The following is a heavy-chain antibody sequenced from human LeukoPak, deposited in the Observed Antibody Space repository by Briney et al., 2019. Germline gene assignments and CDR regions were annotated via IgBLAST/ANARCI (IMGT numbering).Heavy chain of an antibody. CDR1: GFTFSTYG. Sequence: GGSLRLSCAASGFTFSTYGMSWVRQAPGKGLEWVSGTSGSGGRTYYADSVKGRFTISRENSKNTLYLQMNSLRAEDTAVYYCAKVRLYGDYPEIDYWGQGTLVAVSS. V-gene: IGHV3-23*01. D-gene: IGHD4-17*01. CDR2: TSGSGGRT. J-gene: IGHJ4*02. CDR3: AKVRLYGDYPEIDY.